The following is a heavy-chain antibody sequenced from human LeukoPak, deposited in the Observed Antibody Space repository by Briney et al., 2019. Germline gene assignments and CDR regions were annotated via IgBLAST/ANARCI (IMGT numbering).Heavy chain of an antibody. CDR3: ARAQWGQSSTWSIPAYYGLDV. Sequence: PGRSLRLSCAASGFTFSDYGMHWVRQAPGKGLEWVALIWYDGSNKHFADSVKGRFTISRDNSKNTLYLQMNSLRAEDTAIYYCARAQWGQSSTWSIPAYYGLDVWGQGTTVTVCS. V-gene: IGHV3-33*01. CDR2: IWYDGSNK. D-gene: IGHD6-13*01. CDR1: GFTFSDYG. J-gene: IGHJ6*02.